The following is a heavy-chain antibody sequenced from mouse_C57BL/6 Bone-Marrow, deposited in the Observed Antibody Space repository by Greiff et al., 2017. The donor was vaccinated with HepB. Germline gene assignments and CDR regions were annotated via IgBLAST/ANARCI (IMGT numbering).Heavy chain of an antibody. Sequence: VHVKQSGAELVKPGASVKLSCTASGFNIKDYYMHWVKQRTEQGLEWIGRIDPEDGETKYAPKFQGKATITADTSSNTAYLQLSSLTSEDTAVYYCASRIYYDYGYFDYWGQGTTLTVSS. CDR3: ASRIYYDYGYFDY. D-gene: IGHD2-4*01. CDR2: IDPEDGET. V-gene: IGHV14-2*01. J-gene: IGHJ2*01. CDR1: GFNIKDYY.